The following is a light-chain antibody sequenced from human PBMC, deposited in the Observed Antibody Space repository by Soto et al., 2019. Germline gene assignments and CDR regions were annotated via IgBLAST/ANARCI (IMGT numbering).Light chain of an antibody. Sequence: DIQMTQSPSSLSASVGDRVTITCRASQTIDSYLNWYQQKPGQAPKLLIYSASTLQGGVPSRFSGSGSGTDFTLTISSQQPEDFATYYCQQSFHTSQTFGQGTKLEIK. CDR2: SAS. CDR1: QTIDSY. J-gene: IGKJ2*01. CDR3: QQSFHTSQT. V-gene: IGKV1-39*01.